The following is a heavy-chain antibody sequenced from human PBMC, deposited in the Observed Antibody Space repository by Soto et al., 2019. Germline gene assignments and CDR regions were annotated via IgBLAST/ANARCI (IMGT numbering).Heavy chain of an antibody. J-gene: IGHJ6*02. Sequence: SETLSLTCTVPGGSISRYYWSWIRQPPGKGLEWIGYMYNTGSTIYNPSLKSRVTISVDTSKNQFSLKLISVTAADTAVYYCARDLWGYCGADCYPLDVWGQGTTVTVS. CDR1: GGSISRYY. D-gene: IGHD2-21*02. CDR3: ARDLWGYCGADCYPLDV. V-gene: IGHV4-59*01. CDR2: MYNTGST.